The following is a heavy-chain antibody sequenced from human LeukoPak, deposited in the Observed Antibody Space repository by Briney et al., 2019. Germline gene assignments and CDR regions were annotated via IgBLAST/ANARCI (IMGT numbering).Heavy chain of an antibody. Sequence: GASVKVSCKASGYTFTSYDINWVRQATGQGLEWRGWMNPNSGNTGYAQKFQGRVTITRNTSISTAYMELSSLRSEGTAVYYCARDWWDSSSWYGIGYYYYYMDVWGKGTTVTISS. D-gene: IGHD6-13*01. V-gene: IGHV1-8*03. J-gene: IGHJ6*03. CDR1: GYTFTSYD. CDR2: MNPNSGNT. CDR3: ARDWWDSSSWYGIGYYYYYMDV.